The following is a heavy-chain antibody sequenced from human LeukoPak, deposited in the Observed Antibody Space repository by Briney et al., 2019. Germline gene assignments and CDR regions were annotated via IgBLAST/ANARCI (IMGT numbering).Heavy chain of an antibody. V-gene: IGHV4-30-2*01. CDR2: IYHSGST. Sequence: PSETLSLTCTVSGGSISSGGYSWSWIRQPPGKGLEWIGYIYHSGSTYYNPSLKSRVTISVDRSKNQFSLKLSSVTAADTAVYYCARGGSMIVGLVDAFDIWGQGTMVTVSS. CDR3: ARGGSMIVGLVDAFDI. CDR1: GGSISSGGYS. D-gene: IGHD3-22*01. J-gene: IGHJ3*02.